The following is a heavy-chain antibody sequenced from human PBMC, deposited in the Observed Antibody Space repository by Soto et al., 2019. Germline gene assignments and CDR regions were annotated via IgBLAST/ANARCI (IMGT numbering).Heavy chain of an antibody. Sequence: EVQLVESGGGLVQPGGSLRLSCAASAFTFRNYWMSWVRQAPGKGLECVAKIKEDGSEKYYVDSVKGRFTISRDNAENSLYLQMNSLTVEDTAVYYCARATSSTSGAIDYWGQGTLVIVSS. D-gene: IGHD2-2*01. CDR1: AFTFRNYW. CDR3: ARATSSTSGAIDY. J-gene: IGHJ4*02. CDR2: IKEDGSEK. V-gene: IGHV3-7*04.